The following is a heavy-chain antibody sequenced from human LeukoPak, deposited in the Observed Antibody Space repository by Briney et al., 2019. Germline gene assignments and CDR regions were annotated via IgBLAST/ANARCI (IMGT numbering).Heavy chain of an antibody. V-gene: IGHV3-49*04. CDR3: TRDSGSYYNEDYYGMDV. J-gene: IGHJ6*02. Sequence: PGGSLRLSCTASGFTFGDYAMSWVRQAPGKGLEWVGFIRSKAYGGTTEYAASVKGRFTISRDDSKSIAYLQMNSLKTEDTAVYYCTRDSGSYYNEDYYGMDVWRQGTTVTVSS. CDR2: IRSKAYGGTT. D-gene: IGHD3-10*01. CDR1: GFTFGDYA.